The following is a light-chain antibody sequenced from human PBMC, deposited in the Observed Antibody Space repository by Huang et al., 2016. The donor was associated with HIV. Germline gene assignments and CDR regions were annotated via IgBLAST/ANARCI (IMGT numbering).Light chain of an antibody. J-gene: IGKJ2*01. CDR3: HQYHNLPYT. CDR1: QDIGNY. V-gene: IGKV1-33*01. CDR2: DAC. Sequence: DIQLTQSPSSLSASVGDRVTITCQASQDIGNYLNWYRQKPGRDPELLIYDACNLETGVPSRFSGSGAGADFTFTISSLQPEDSATYYCHQYHNLPYTFGQGTKLEIK.